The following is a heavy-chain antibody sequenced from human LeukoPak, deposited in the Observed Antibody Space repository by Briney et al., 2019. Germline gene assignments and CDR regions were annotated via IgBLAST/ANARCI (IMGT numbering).Heavy chain of an antibody. CDR2: ITGIGDYT. CDR3: VKDLPASGWYS. CDR1: GFTFTNY. D-gene: IGHD6-19*01. J-gene: IGHJ4*02. V-gene: IGHV3-23*01. Sequence: PGGSLRLSCAGSGFTFTNYMAWVRQAPGMGLEWVSAITGIGDYTYYTDSVKGCFTISRDNSKNTLYLQMNSLRGEDTAIYYCVKDLPASGWYSWGQGTLVTVSS.